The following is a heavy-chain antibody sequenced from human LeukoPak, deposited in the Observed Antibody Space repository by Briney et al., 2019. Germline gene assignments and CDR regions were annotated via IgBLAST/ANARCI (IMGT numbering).Heavy chain of an antibody. CDR1: GYTFTSYA. CDR2: INTNTGNP. Sequence: ASVKVSCKASGYTFTSYAMNWVRQAPGQGLEWMGWINTNTGNPTYAQGFTGRFVFSLDTSVSTAYLQISSLKAEDTAVYYCAREMAHTMVRGALDYWGQGTLVTVSS. J-gene: IGHJ4*02. CDR3: AREMAHTMVRGALDY. D-gene: IGHD3-10*01. V-gene: IGHV7-4-1*02.